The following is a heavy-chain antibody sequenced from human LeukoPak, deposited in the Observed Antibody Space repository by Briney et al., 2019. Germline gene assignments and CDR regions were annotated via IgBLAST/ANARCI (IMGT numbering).Heavy chain of an antibody. J-gene: IGHJ3*02. CDR3: ARYDYYDSSGLPLDAFDI. CDR1: GGSISSYY. CDR2: IYIRGST. D-gene: IGHD3-22*01. V-gene: IGHV4-4*07. Sequence: PSETLSLTCTVSGGSISSYYWSWIRQPAGKGLEWIGRIYIRGSTNYNPSLKSRVTISVDKSKNQFSLKLSSVTAADTAVYYCARYDYYDSSGLPLDAFDIWGQGTMVTVSS.